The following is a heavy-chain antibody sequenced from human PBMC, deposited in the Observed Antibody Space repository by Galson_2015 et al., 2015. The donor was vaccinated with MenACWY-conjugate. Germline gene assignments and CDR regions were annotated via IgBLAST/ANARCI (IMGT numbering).Heavy chain of an antibody. D-gene: IGHD2-15*01. J-gene: IGHJ6*03. CDR2: IKSQTDGGKI. V-gene: IGHV3-15*01. CDR3: TTHRPGSLGGLLFHFYMDV. CDR1: AFTFSNAY. Sequence: SLRLSCAGSAFTFSNAYMSWVRQAPGKGLEWVGRIKSQTDGGKIDYAAPVKGRFTISRDDSKNTLYLQMNSLKIEDTAVYYCTTHRPGSLGGLLFHFYMDVWGKETTVTGSS.